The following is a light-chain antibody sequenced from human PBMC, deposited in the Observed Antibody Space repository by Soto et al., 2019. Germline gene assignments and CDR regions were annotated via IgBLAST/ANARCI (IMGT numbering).Light chain of an antibody. J-gene: IGLJ2*01. CDR1: SSDIGAHTY. CDR2: NVS. V-gene: IGLV2-14*01. CDR3: SSYAGGFVV. Sequence: QSALTQPASVSGSPGQSITISCTGTSSDIGAHTYVSWFQQHPGKVPKVIIYNVSTRPSGISDRFSGSKSGNTASLTISGLQAEDEADYCCSSYAGGFVVFGGGTKVTVL.